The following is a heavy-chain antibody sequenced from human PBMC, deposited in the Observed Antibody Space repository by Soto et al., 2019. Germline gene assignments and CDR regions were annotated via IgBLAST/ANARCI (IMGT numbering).Heavy chain of an antibody. CDR2: ISWNSGDI. CDR1: GFSFGDYG. D-gene: IGHD2-2*03. J-gene: IGHJ4*02. Sequence: EVQLVESGGGSVQPGRSLRLSCAASGFSFGDYGMHWVRQGPGKGLEWVSGISWNSGDIYYADAVKGRFTISRDNAKRSLYLQMNSLRTEDTALYYCAKENDLDRDGPFDYWGQGILVTVSS. V-gene: IGHV3-9*01. CDR3: AKENDLDRDGPFDY.